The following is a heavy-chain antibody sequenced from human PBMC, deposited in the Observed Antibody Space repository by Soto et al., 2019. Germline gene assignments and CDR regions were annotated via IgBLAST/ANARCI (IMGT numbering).Heavy chain of an antibody. J-gene: IGHJ6*02. Sequence: QVQLVESGGGVVQPGRSLRLSCAASGFTFSSYAMHWVRQAPGKGLEWVAVISYDGSNKYYADSVKGRFTISRDNSKNTLYLQMNRLRAEDTAVYYCARDPIAVAAGALYYYYYGMDVWGQGTTVTVSS. CDR1: GFTFSSYA. CDR2: ISYDGSNK. V-gene: IGHV3-30-3*01. D-gene: IGHD6-19*01. CDR3: ARDPIAVAAGALYYYYYGMDV.